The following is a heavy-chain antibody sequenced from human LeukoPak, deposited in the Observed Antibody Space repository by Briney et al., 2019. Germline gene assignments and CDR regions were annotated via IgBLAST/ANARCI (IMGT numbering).Heavy chain of an antibody. V-gene: IGHV3-30*01. CDR1: GFTFSSYA. CDR2: ISYDGSNK. J-gene: IGHJ5*02. D-gene: IGHD2-21*02. Sequence: PGRSLRLSCAASGFTFSSYAMHWVRQAPGKGLEWVAVISYDGSNKYYADSVKGRFTISRDNSKNTLYPQMNSLRAEDTAVYYCASATYCGGDCYAFFDDWGQGTLVTVSS. CDR3: ASATYCGGDCYAFFDD.